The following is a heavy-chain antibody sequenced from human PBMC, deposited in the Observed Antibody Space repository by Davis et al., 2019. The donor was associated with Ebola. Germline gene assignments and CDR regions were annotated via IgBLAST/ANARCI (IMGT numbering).Heavy chain of an antibody. CDR3: ARQVDHYASGTYYY. Sequence: GESLKISCETSGYSFTTYWIGWVRQVPGKGLEWMGIIYPGDSDTRYSPSFQGQVTISADKSITTAYLQWSSLKASDTGMYYCARQVDHYASGTYYYWGQGTLVTVSS. CDR1: GYSFTTYW. D-gene: IGHD3-10*01. J-gene: IGHJ4*02. V-gene: IGHV5-51*01. CDR2: IYPGDSDT.